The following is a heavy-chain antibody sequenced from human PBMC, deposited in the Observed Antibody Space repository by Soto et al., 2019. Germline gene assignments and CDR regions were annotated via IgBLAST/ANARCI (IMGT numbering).Heavy chain of an antibody. CDR3: ARALARQQLPDNWFDP. CDR2: ISSSSTI. CDR1: GFTFSSYS. D-gene: IGHD6-13*01. V-gene: IGHV3-48*02. Sequence: EVQLVESGGGLVQPGGSLRLSCEASGFTFSSYSMNWVRQAPGKGLEWVSYISSSSTIYYADSVKGRFTISRDNAKNSLYLQMNSLRDEDTAVYYCARALARQQLPDNWFDPWGQGTLVTVSS. J-gene: IGHJ5*02.